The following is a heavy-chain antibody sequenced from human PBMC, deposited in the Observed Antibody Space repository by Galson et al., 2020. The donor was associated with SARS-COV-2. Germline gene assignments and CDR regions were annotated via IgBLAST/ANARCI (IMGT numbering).Heavy chain of an antibody. J-gene: IGHJ6*02. D-gene: IGHD3-22*01. Sequence: SEPLSLTCTVYGGSFSDNYWTWIRQPPGKGLEWIGEINHSGSANYNPSLKSRVTLSVDMSKNHFSLKLSSVTAADTAVYYCARSLGYDSDGFYDYAGMDVWGQGTTVIVSS. CDR1: GGSFSDNY. V-gene: IGHV4-34*01. CDR2: INHSGSA. CDR3: ARSLGYDSDGFYDYAGMDV.